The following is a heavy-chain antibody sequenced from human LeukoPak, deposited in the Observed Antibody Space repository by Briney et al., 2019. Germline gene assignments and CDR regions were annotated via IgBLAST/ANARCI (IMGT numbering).Heavy chain of an antibody. Sequence: LGESLKISCKGSGYSFTSYWIGWVRQMPGKGLEWMGIIYPGDSDTRYSPSFQGQVTISADKSISTAYLQWSSLKASDTAMYYCARLDDPIGYCSSTSCYAFDIWGQGTMVTVSS. CDR3: ARLDDPIGYCSSTSCYAFDI. CDR2: IYPGDSDT. V-gene: IGHV5-51*01. J-gene: IGHJ3*02. CDR1: GYSFTSYW. D-gene: IGHD2-2*01.